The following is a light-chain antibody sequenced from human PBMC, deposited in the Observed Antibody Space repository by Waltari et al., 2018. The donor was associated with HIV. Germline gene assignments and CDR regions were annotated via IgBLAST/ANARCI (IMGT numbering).Light chain of an antibody. CDR2: DDS. V-gene: IGLV3-21*02. J-gene: IGLJ2*01. Sequence: SYVLTQPSSVSVAPGQTARITCGGNNIGTTAVHWYQQQPAQAPVLVVYDDSDRPSGIPERFSGSNSGNTATLTISRVEAGDEADYYCQVWEESSDHVVFGGGTRLTVL. CDR3: QVWEESSDHVV. CDR1: NIGTTA.